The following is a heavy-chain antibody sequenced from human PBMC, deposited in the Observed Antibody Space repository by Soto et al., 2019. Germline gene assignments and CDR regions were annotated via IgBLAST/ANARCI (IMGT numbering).Heavy chain of an antibody. V-gene: IGHV3-33*01. Sequence: GGSLRLSCAASGFTFSSYGMHWVRQAPGKGLEWVAVIWYDGSNKYYADSVKGRFTISGDNSKKTLYLQMNSLRAEDTAVYYCAGDSSYGSAGYWGQGTLVTVSS. D-gene: IGHD5-18*01. J-gene: IGHJ4*02. CDR1: GFTFSSYG. CDR2: IWYDGSNK. CDR3: AGDSSYGSAGY.